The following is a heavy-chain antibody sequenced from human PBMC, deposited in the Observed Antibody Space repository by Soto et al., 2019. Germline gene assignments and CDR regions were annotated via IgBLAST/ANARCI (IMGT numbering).Heavy chain of an antibody. CDR3: ARDCLFGDLGC. D-gene: IGHD4-17*01. Sequence: QEQLVESGGGVVQPGRSLRLSCAASGFSFSTYGMHWVRQAPGKGLEWVAVVWNDGSNKYYADSVKGRFTISRDNSKNILYLQMNSLRVEDTAVYYCARDCLFGDLGCWGQGTLVTVSS. J-gene: IGHJ4*02. V-gene: IGHV3-33*01. CDR1: GFSFSTYG. CDR2: VWNDGSNK.